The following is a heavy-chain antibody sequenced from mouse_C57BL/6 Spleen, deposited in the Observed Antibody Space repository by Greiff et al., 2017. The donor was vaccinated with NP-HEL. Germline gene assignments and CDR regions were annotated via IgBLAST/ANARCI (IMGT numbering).Heavy chain of an antibody. CDR3: ARSYDGYYLYYFDY. D-gene: IGHD2-3*01. J-gene: IGHJ2*01. CDR2: IRNKANGYTT. Sequence: EVMLVESGGGLVQPGGSLSLSCAASGFTFTDYYMSWVRQPPGKALEWLGFIRNKANGYTTEYSASVKGRFTISRDNSQSILYLQMNALRAEDSATYYCARSYDGYYLYYFDYWGQGTTLTVSS. V-gene: IGHV7-3*01. CDR1: GFTFTDYY.